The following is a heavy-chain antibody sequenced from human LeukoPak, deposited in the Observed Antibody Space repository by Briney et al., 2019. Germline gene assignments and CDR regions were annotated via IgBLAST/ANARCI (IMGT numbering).Heavy chain of an antibody. Sequence: SETLSLTCTVSGGSISSYYWSWIRQPAGKGLEWIGRIYTSGSTNYNPSLKSRVTISVDTSKNQFSLKLSSVTAADTAVYYCARDRGSYDFWSGYYTDYYYGMDVWGQGTTVTVSS. CDR2: IYTSGST. CDR3: ARDRGSYDFWSGYYTDYYYGMDV. D-gene: IGHD3-3*01. CDR1: GGSISSYY. J-gene: IGHJ6*02. V-gene: IGHV4-4*07.